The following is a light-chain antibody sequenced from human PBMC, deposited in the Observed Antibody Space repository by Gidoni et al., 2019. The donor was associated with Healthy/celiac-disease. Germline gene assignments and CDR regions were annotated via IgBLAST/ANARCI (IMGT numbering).Light chain of an antibody. CDR3: QQYGISPMYT. CDR2: GAS. V-gene: IGKV3-20*01. Sequence: EIVLTQSPGTLSLSPGERATLPCRASQSVSSSYLAWYQQKPGQAPRLLIYGASSRATGSPDRFIGSGSGTDFTLTISRLEPEDFAVYYCQQYGISPMYTFGQGTKLEIK. CDR1: QSVSSSY. J-gene: IGKJ2*01.